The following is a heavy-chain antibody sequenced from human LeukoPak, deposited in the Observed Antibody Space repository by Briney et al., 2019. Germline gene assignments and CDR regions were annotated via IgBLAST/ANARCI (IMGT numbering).Heavy chain of an antibody. Sequence: GGSLRLSCAASGFTFSSYSMNWVRQAPGKGLEWVSSISSSSSYIYYADSVKGRFTISRDNAKNSLYLQMNSLKAEDTAVYYCTRDRDRNPTDYYGSGSYYIRGRYYYYMDVWGKGTTVTVSS. CDR3: TRDRDRNPTDYYGSGSYYIRGRYYYYMDV. J-gene: IGHJ6*03. CDR2: ISSSSSYI. CDR1: GFTFSSYS. D-gene: IGHD3-10*01. V-gene: IGHV3-21*01.